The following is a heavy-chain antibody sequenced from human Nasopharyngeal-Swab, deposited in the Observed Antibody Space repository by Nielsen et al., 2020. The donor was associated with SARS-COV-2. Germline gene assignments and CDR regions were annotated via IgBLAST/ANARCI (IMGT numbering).Heavy chain of an antibody. J-gene: IGHJ6*02. CDR3: AREKRARLNDYYYYGMDV. V-gene: IGHV1-18*01. Sequence: ASVKVSCKASGYTFTSYGISWVRQAPGQGLEWMGWISAYNGNTNYAQKLQGRVTMTTDTSTSTAYMELRSLRSDDTAVYYCAREKRARLNDYYYYGMDVWGQGTTVTVSS. CDR2: ISAYNGNT. D-gene: IGHD6-6*01. CDR1: GYTFTSYG.